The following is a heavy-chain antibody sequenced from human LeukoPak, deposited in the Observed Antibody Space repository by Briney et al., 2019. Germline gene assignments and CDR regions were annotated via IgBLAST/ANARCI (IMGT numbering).Heavy chain of an antibody. CDR1: GFTFSSYE. J-gene: IGHJ4*02. CDR3: ARGLGERDDY. Sequence: GGSLRLSCAASGFTFSSYEMNWVRQAPGKGLEWASYISSSGSTIYYADSAKGRFTISRDNAKNSLYLQMNSLRAEDTAVYYCARGLGERDDYWGQGTLVTVSS. D-gene: IGHD3-10*01. CDR2: ISSSGSTI. V-gene: IGHV3-48*03.